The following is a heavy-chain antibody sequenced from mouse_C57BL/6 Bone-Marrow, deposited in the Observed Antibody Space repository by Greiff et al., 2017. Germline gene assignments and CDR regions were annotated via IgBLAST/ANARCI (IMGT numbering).Heavy chain of an antibody. CDR3: TRRGNYYGSPAWFAY. D-gene: IGHD1-1*01. CDR1: GYTFTSYW. V-gene: IGHV1-5*01. Sequence: VQLQQSGTVLARPGASVKMSCKTSGYTFTSYWMHWVKQRPGQGLEWIGAIYPGNSDTSYNQKFKGKAKLTAVTSASTAYMELSSLTNDDSVVYYCTRRGNYYGSPAWFAYWGQGTLVTVSA. CDR2: IYPGNSDT. J-gene: IGHJ3*01.